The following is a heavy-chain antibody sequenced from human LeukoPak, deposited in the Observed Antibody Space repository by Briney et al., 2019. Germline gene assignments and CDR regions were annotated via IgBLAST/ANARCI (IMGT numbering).Heavy chain of an antibody. V-gene: IGHV4-61*02. Sequence: SQTLSLTCTVSGGSISSGSYYWTWIRQPAGKGLEWIGRIYTSGSTNYNPSLKSRVTMSVDTSKNQFSLKLSSVTAADTAVYYCARDLRSLWSSWYFDYWGQGTLVTVSS. D-gene: IGHD6-13*01. CDR2: IYTSGST. CDR3: ARDLRSLWSSWYFDY. J-gene: IGHJ4*02. CDR1: GGSISSGSYY.